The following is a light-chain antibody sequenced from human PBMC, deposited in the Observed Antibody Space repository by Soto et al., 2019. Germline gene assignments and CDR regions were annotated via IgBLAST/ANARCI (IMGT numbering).Light chain of an antibody. V-gene: IGLV2-14*01. CDR2: EVS. CDR1: SSDVGNYNY. CDR3: SSYTSSTSYV. J-gene: IGLJ1*01. Sequence: QSALTQPASVSGSPGQSITISCTGTSSDVGNYNYVSWFQQHPGRAPKVMIFEVSNRPSGVSNRFSGSKSGNTASLTISGLQAEDEADYYCSSYTSSTSYVFGTGTKLTVL.